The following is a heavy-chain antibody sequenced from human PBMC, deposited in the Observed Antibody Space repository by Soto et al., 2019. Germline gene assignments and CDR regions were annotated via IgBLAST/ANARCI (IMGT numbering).Heavy chain of an antibody. Sequence: SETLSLTCTVSGAPISSFYWSWIRQSPGKGLEWIGHVYYSGSTNYNPSLKSRATISLDTSKNQFSLNLTSVTAADTAVYYCARRRDGYTGVWFDPWGQGIQVTVSS. V-gene: IGHV4-59*01. CDR2: VYYSGST. J-gene: IGHJ5*02. CDR1: GAPISSFY. CDR3: ARRRDGYTGVWFDP. D-gene: IGHD5-12*01.